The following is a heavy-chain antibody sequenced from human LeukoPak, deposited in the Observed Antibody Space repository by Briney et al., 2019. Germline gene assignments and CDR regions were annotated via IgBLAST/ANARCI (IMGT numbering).Heavy chain of an antibody. D-gene: IGHD4-23*01. V-gene: IGHV4-59*08. CDR2: IYYSGST. Sequence: SETLSLTCTVSGGSISTFYWSWIRQPPGKGLEWIGYIYYSGSTNSNPSLKSRVTISVDTSKNQFSLKLTSVTAADTAVYYCARRDGGAAFDIWGQGTMVTVSS. CDR1: GGSISTFY. CDR3: ARRDGGAAFDI. J-gene: IGHJ3*02.